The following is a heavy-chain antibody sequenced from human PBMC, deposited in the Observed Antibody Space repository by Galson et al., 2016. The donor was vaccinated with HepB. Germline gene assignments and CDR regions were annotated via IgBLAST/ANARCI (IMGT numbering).Heavy chain of an antibody. CDR2: IRKDGDVR. CDR3: VRDSSWNYNY. V-gene: IGHV3-7*01. D-gene: IGHD1-7*01. CDR1: GFSFSTYW. J-gene: IGHJ4*02. Sequence: SLRLSCAASGFSFSTYWMSWVRQAPGKGLEWVANIRKDGDVRDYGASVRGRFTISRDNAMNSLYLQMYDLSPEDTAVYYCVRDSSWNYNYGGQGALVTVSS.